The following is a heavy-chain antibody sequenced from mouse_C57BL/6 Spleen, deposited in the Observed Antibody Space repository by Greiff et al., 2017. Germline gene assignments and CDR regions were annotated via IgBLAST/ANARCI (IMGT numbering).Heavy chain of an antibody. D-gene: IGHD2-3*01. J-gene: IGHJ2*01. Sequence: VQLQQPGPELVKPGASVKLSCKASGYTFTSYWMYWVKQRPGRGLEWIGRIDPKSGGTKYNEKFKSKATLTVDKPSSPAYMQLSSLTSEDSAVYYCARAEDGYYGNYFDYWGQGTTLTVSS. CDR2: IDPKSGGT. V-gene: IGHV1-72*01. CDR1: GYTFTSYW. CDR3: ARAEDGYYGNYFDY.